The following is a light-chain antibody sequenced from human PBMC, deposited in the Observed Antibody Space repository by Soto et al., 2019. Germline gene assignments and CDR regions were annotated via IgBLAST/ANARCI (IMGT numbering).Light chain of an antibody. Sequence: QSVLTQPASVSGSPGQSVTISCTGTSSDVGGYDYDSWYQHHPGKAPKLVIYDVTYRPSGVSDRFSGSKSANTASLTISGLQDEEEADYYCSSYKSRSTYVFGTGTKATV. CDR2: DVT. J-gene: IGLJ1*01. CDR3: SSYKSRSTYV. CDR1: SSDVGGYDY. V-gene: IGLV2-14*01.